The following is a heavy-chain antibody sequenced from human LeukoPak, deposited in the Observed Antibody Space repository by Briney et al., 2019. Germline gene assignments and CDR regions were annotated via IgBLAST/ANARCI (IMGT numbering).Heavy chain of an antibody. CDR1: GFTFDDYA. J-gene: IGHJ4*02. CDR2: ISWNSGSI. Sequence: PXRSLRLSCAASGFTFDDYAMHWVRQAPGKGLEGVSGISWNSGSIDYADSVKGRFTISRDNAKNSLYLQMNSLRAEDTALYYCAKDIGYDILTGYYLNWGQGTLVTVSS. D-gene: IGHD3-9*01. CDR3: AKDIGYDILTGYYLN. V-gene: IGHV3-9*01.